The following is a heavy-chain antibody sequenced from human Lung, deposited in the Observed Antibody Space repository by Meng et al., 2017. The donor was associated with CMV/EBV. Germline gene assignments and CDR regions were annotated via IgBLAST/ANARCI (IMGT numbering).Heavy chain of an antibody. V-gene: IGHV2-5*02. J-gene: IGHJ5*02. Sequence: SPPRVKPPHLLTLTSYCRGFSFRTTGVVVGRIRQPPGKALESLAIIYGDDEKRYSPSLESRLTVTKDTSKNQVVLTMTNMVPVDTATYYCARAAARPSDWFDPWGQGTLVTVSS. D-gene: IGHD6-6*01. CDR3: ARAAARPSDWFDP. CDR1: GFSFRTTGVV. CDR2: IYGDDEK.